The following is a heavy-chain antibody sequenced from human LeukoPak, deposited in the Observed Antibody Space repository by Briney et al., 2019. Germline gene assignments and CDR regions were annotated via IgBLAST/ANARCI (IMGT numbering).Heavy chain of an antibody. Sequence: SVKVSCKASGGTFSNYEINWLRQAPGQGLEWLGGIIPLYGTSNYAQRFQDRVTMTADISTTTAYMEMTSLISEDTAVYYCATNSNTGGRGNFFDSWGQGGLVTVTT. CDR2: IIPLYGTS. CDR1: GGTFSNYE. J-gene: IGHJ4*02. V-gene: IGHV1-69*06. D-gene: IGHD4-23*01. CDR3: ATNSNTGGRGNFFDS.